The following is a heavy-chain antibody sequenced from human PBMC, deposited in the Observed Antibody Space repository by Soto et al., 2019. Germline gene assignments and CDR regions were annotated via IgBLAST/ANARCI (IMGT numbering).Heavy chain of an antibody. CDR1: GYSFTSYW. J-gene: IGHJ6*02. V-gene: IGHV5-51*01. CDR2: IYPGDSDT. Sequence: GESLKISCKGSGYSFTSYWIGWVRQMPGKGLEWMGIIYPGDSDTRYSPSFQGQVTISADKSISTAYLQWSSLKASDTAMYYCASTSAAGKYYYGMDGWGQGTTVTVSS. CDR3: ASTSAAGKYYYGMDG. D-gene: IGHD6-13*01.